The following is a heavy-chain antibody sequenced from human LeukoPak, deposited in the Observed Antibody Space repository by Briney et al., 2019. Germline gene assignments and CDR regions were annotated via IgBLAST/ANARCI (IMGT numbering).Heavy chain of an antibody. D-gene: IGHD6-13*01. CDR2: IYYSGST. J-gene: IGHJ6*03. V-gene: IGHV4-59*08. CDR1: GGSISSYY. Sequence: SETLSLTCTVPGGSISSYYRSWIRQPPGKGLEWIGYIYYSGSTKYNPSLKSRVTISVDTSKNQFSLKLSSVTAADTAVYYCASTSSSWYYYYMDVWGKGTTVTVSS. CDR3: ASTSSSWYYYYMDV.